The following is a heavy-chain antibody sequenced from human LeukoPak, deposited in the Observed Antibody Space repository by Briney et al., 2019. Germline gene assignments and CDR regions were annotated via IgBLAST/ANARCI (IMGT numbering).Heavy chain of an antibody. D-gene: IGHD3-16*01. Sequence: GESLRLSCVASGFTFTDHPMNWVRQAPGKGLEWISYIGGDGIAFYTDSVKGRFTASKDDARKSMYLQMNSLRVEDTAVYYCAKDRANWAIDDWGQGTQVTVSS. CDR3: AKDRANWAIDD. V-gene: IGHV3-69-1*01. CDR1: GFTFTDHP. J-gene: IGHJ4*02. CDR2: IGGDGIA.